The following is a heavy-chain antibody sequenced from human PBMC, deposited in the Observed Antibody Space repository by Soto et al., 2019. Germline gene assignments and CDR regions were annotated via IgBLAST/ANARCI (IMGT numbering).Heavy chain of an antibody. Sequence: GGSLRLSCAASGFTFSSYAMSWVRQAPGKGLEWVSAISGSGGSTYYADSVKGRFNISRDNSKNTLYLQMNSLRAEDTAVYYCAKFYEFEIVAVTAIYYWGQGTLVTVSS. CDR2: ISGSGGST. CDR1: GFTFSSYA. CDR3: AKFYEFEIVAVTAIYY. D-gene: IGHD2-21*02. J-gene: IGHJ4*02. V-gene: IGHV3-23*01.